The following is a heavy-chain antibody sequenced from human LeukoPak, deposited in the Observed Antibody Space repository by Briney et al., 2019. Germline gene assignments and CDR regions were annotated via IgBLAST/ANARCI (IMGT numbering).Heavy chain of an antibody. CDR3: ARKHGWSFDY. CDR1: GGSISSYY. CDR2: IYYSGST. J-gene: IGHJ4*02. V-gene: IGHV4-59*01. Sequence: SETLSLTCTVSGGSISSYYWSWIRQPPGKGLEWIGYIYYSGSTNYNPSLKGRVTISVDTSKNQFSLKLSSVTAADTAVYYCARKHGWSFDYWGQGTLVTVSS. D-gene: IGHD2-15*01.